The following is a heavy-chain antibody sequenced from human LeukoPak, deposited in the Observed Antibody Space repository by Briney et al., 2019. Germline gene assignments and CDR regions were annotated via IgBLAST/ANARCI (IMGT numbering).Heavy chain of an antibody. J-gene: IGHJ4*02. Sequence: PGESLRLSCAASGFTFISHTMSWIRQAPGKGLEWVSGVSGNGANTYYADSVKGRFTISRDNSKNTLYLQMNSLRAEDTAVYYCVRDVGSGSDYWGQGTLVTVSS. CDR2: VSGNGANT. D-gene: IGHD6-19*01. CDR3: VRDVGSGSDY. V-gene: IGHV3-23*01. CDR1: GFTFISHT.